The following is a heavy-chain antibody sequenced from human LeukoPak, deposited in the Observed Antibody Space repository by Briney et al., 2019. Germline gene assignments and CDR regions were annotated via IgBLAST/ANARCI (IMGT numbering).Heavy chain of an antibody. CDR1: GYTFTSYD. J-gene: IGHJ3*02. Sequence: GASVRVSCKASGYTFTSYDINWVRQATGQGLEWMGWMNPNSGNTGYAQKFQGRVTMTRNTSISTAYMELSSLRSEDTAVYYCARREAMVRGVINPIGAFDIWGQGTMVTVSS. CDR2: MNPNSGNT. CDR3: ARREAMVRGVINPIGAFDI. V-gene: IGHV1-8*01. D-gene: IGHD3-10*01.